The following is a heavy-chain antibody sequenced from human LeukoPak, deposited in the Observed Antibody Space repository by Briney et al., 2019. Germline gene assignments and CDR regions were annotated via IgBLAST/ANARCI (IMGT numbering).Heavy chain of an antibody. CDR3: ARDNGMATTYAFDI. Sequence: ASVKVSCKASGYTFTGYYMHWVRQAPGQGLEWMGRINPNSGGTNYAQKFQGRVTMTRDTSISTAYMELSRLRSDDTAVYYYARDNGMATTYAFDIWGQGTMVTVSS. D-gene: IGHD5-24*01. J-gene: IGHJ3*02. CDR2: INPNSGGT. V-gene: IGHV1-2*06. CDR1: GYTFTGYY.